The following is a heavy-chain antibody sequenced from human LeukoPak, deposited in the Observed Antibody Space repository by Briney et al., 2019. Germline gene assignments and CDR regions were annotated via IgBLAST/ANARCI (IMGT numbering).Heavy chain of an antibody. D-gene: IGHD3-3*01. V-gene: IGHV3-7*01. J-gene: IGHJ4*02. CDR2: IKPDGGEK. CDR3: ARPRYYDFWGVPRGGFGY. Sequence: PGGSLRLSCVVSGFTSSNYWMSWVRQAPGKGLEWVANIKPDGGEKYYVDSVKGRFTISRDNSKNSLFLQMNRLRVEDTAVYYCARPRYYDFWGVPRGGFGYWGQGTLVTVSS. CDR1: GFTSSNYW.